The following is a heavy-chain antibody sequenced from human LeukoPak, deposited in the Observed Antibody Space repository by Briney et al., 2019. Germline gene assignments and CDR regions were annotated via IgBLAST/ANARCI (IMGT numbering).Heavy chain of an antibody. V-gene: IGHV3-48*04. Sequence: GGSLRLSCAASGFTFSSYSMNWVRQAPGKGLEWVSYISSSSSTIYYADSVKGRFTISRDNAKNSLYLQMNSLRAEDTAVYYCARVVVAIDYWGQGTLVTVSS. D-gene: IGHD2-15*01. CDR1: GFTFSSYS. J-gene: IGHJ4*02. CDR3: ARVVVAIDY. CDR2: ISSSSSTI.